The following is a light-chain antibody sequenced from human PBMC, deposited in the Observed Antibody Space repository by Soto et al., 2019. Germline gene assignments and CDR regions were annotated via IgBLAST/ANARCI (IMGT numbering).Light chain of an antibody. CDR3: QQYGSSPPYT. CDR1: QSVSSNY. V-gene: IGKV3-20*01. CDR2: GAS. Sequence: IVLTQSPGTLSLSPGERATLSCRASQSVSSNYLAWYQQKPGQAPRLLIYGASSRATGIPDRFSGSGSGTDFTLTISRLEPEDFAMYYCQQYGSSPPYTFGQGTKLEIK. J-gene: IGKJ2*01.